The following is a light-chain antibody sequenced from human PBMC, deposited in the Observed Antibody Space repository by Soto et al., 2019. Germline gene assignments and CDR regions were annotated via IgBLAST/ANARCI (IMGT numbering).Light chain of an antibody. Sequence: DIQVTQSPPTLSASVGDRVTITCRASQTISTWMAWYQQKPGKAPKLLIYDASNLETGVPSRFSGSGSGTDFTFTISSLQPEDIATYYCQQGFTFGPGTKVDI. CDR2: DAS. CDR3: QQGFT. CDR1: QTISTW. V-gene: IGKV1-33*01. J-gene: IGKJ3*01.